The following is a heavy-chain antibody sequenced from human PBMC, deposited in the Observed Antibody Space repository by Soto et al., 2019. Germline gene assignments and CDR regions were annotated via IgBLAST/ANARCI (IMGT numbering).Heavy chain of an antibody. V-gene: IGHV1-3*01. CDR1: GYTFTSFS. Sequence: ASVKVSCKASGYTFTSFSLHWVRQAPGQRLEWMGWINAGSGNTKYSQKFQGRVTITRDTSASTAYMELSSLRSEDTAVYYCAREPNYFDYWGQGTLVTVSS. CDR2: INAGSGNT. CDR3: AREPNYFDY. J-gene: IGHJ4*02.